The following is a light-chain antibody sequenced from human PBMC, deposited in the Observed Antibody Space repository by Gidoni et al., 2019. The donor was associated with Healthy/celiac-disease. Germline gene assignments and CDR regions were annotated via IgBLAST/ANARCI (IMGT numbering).Light chain of an antibody. CDR3: QQRSNWPPKALT. Sequence: VLTQSPATLSLSPGERATLSCRASQRVSSYLAWYQQKPGQAPRLLIYDASNRATGIPARFSGSGSGTDFTLTISSLEPEDFAVYYCQQRSNWPPKALTFXGXTKVEIK. CDR2: DAS. CDR1: QRVSSY. J-gene: IGKJ4*01. V-gene: IGKV3-11*01.